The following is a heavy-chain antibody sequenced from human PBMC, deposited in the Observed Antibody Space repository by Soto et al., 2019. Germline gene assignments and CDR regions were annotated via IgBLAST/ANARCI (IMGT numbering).Heavy chain of an antibody. CDR3: ARVQRDYYYYGMDV. Sequence: SETLSLTCTVSGGTIRSSSYYWGWIRQPPGKGLEWIGSIYYSGSTYYNPSLKSRVTISVDTSKNQFSLKLSSVTAADTAVYYCARVQRDYYYYGMDVWGQGTTVTVSS. J-gene: IGHJ6*02. CDR2: IYYSGST. CDR1: GGTIRSSSYY. V-gene: IGHV4-39*01.